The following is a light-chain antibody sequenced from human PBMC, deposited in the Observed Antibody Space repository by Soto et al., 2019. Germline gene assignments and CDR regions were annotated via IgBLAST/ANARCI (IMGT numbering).Light chain of an antibody. Sequence: EIVLTQSPGTLSLSPGERATLSCRASQSVSSSYLAWYQQKPGQAPRLLIYGASSRATGIPDRFSGSGYGTYFPLTLSRLEPEDLAVYYCQQYGSSPWTFGQGTKVEIK. CDR3: QQYGSSPWT. J-gene: IGKJ1*01. CDR2: GAS. CDR1: QSVSSSY. V-gene: IGKV3-20*01.